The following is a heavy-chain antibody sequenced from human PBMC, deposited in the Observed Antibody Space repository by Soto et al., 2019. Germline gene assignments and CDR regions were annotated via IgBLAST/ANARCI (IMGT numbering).Heavy chain of an antibody. CDR3: AKIKGAITFLHFDT. Sequence: PGGSLRLSCVGSTSNLKNYAMAWVRQAPGKGLEWVSALTDTGGSTYYAASVKGRFTISRDNSRNTLFLQMDRLRVDDTAVYYCAKIKGAITFLHFDTWGQGTLVTVSS. D-gene: IGHD3-16*01. V-gene: IGHV3-23*01. CDR2: LTDTGGST. J-gene: IGHJ4*02. CDR1: TSNLKNYA.